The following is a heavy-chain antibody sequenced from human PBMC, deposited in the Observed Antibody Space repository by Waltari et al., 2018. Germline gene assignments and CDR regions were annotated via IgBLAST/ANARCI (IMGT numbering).Heavy chain of an antibody. J-gene: IGHJ4*02. CDR2: IYHSGST. D-gene: IGHD3-10*01. V-gene: IGHV4-34*01. CDR3: ARHVTTYYYGSGSYPFYFDY. Sequence: QVQLQQWGAGLLKPSETLSLTCAVYGGSFSGYYWSWIRQPPGKGLEWIGSIYHSGSTYYNPSLKSRVTISVDTSKNQFSLKLSSVTAADTAVYYCARHVTTYYYGSGSYPFYFDYWGQGTLVTVSS. CDR1: GGSFSGYY.